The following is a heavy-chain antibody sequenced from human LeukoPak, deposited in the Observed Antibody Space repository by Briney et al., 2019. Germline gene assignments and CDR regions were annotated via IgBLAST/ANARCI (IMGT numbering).Heavy chain of an antibody. D-gene: IGHD3-16*01. Sequence: GGSLRLSCAASGFTFSSYAMSWVRQAPGKGLEWVSAISGSGGSTYYADSVKGRFTISRDNSKNTLYLQVNSLRAEDTAVYYCAKGGRWDVTPFDYWGQGTLVTVSS. J-gene: IGHJ4*02. CDR1: GFTFSSYA. V-gene: IGHV3-23*01. CDR3: AKGGRWDVTPFDY. CDR2: ISGSGGST.